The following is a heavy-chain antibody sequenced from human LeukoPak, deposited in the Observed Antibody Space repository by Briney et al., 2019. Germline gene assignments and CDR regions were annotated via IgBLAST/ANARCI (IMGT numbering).Heavy chain of an antibody. CDR3: TTDSVLAVAGNDY. V-gene: IGHV3-15*01. D-gene: IGHD6-19*01. CDR1: GFTFTNAW. CDR2: IKSKTDGGTT. Sequence: GGSLRLSCAASGFTFTNAWMSWVRQAPGKGLEWVGRIKSKTDGGTTDYAAPVKGRFTISRDDSKNTLYLQMNSLKTEDTAVYYCTTDSVLAVAGNDYWGQGTLVTVSS. J-gene: IGHJ4*02.